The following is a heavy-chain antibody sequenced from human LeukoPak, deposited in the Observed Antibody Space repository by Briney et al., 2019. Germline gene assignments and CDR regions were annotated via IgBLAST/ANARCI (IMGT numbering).Heavy chain of an antibody. D-gene: IGHD5-12*01. CDR3: ARNDYSGWHDAFDI. CDR1: GFTFSSYW. Sequence: GGSLRLSCAASGFTFSSYWMSWVRQAPGKGLEWVANIKRSGSETYYVDSVKGRFTISRDNAKNSMYLQMNSLRAEDTAVYYCARNDYSGWHDAFDIWGQGTMVTVAS. J-gene: IGHJ3*02. CDR2: IKRSGSET. V-gene: IGHV3-7*01.